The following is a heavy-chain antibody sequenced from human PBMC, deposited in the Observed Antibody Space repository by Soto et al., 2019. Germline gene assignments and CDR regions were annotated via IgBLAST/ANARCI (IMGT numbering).Heavy chain of an antibody. J-gene: IGHJ4*02. CDR2: IKSRIDGGTA. CDR3: AIWYQLPYFDY. Sequence: GGSLRLSCRAGGFIFSNAWMTWVRQAPGKGLEWVGRIKSRIDGGTADYAASVQGRFTISRDDSKDLMYLQMNSLEREDTAVYYCAIWYQLPYFDYGGPGTLVTVSS. D-gene: IGHD1-1*01. CDR1: GFIFSNAW. V-gene: IGHV3-15*01.